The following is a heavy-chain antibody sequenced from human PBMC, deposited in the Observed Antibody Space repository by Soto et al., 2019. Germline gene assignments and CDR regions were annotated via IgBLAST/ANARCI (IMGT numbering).Heavy chain of an antibody. D-gene: IGHD3-22*01. Sequence: VNVSCKXSGYTFTGYYMYWVRQAPGQGLEWMGWINPNSGGTNYAQKFQGRVTMTRDTSISTAYMELSRLRFDDTAVYYCARDYPTDYYDSSRYYFGGWFDLWGQGTLVTVSS. CDR3: ARDYPTDYYDSSRYYFGGWFDL. CDR1: GYTFTGYY. V-gene: IGHV1-2*02. CDR2: INPNSGGT. J-gene: IGHJ5*02.